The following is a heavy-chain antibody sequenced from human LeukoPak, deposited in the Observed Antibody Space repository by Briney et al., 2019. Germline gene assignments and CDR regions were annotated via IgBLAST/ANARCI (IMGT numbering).Heavy chain of an antibody. CDR3: ARERRGPSYFDY. CDR1: GGSISSSSYY. J-gene: IGHJ4*02. CDR2: IYYSGST. Sequence: SETLSLTCTVSGGSISSSSYYWGWIRQPSGKGLEWIGSIYYSGSTYYNPSLKSRVTISVDTSKNQFSLKLSSVTAADTAVYYCARERRGPSYFDYWGQGTLVTVSS. V-gene: IGHV4-39*07.